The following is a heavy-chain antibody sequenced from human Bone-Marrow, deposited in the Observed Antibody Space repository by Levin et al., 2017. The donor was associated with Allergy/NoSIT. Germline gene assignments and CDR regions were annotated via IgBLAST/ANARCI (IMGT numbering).Heavy chain of an antibody. CDR2: ISAYNGNT. Sequence: GESLKISCKASGYTFTSYGISWVRQAPGQGLGWMGWISAYNGNTNYAQKLQGRVTMTTDTSTSTAYMELRSLRSDDTAVYYCARDLEWDSGWAFDIWGQGTMVTVSS. CDR3: ARDLEWDSGWAFDI. J-gene: IGHJ3*02. CDR1: GYTFTSYG. V-gene: IGHV1-18*01. D-gene: IGHD1-26*01.